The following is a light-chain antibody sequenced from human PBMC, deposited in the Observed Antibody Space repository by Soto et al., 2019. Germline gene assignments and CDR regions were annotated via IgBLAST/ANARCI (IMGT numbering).Light chain of an antibody. J-gene: IGKJ1*01. V-gene: IGKV1-17*01. CDR3: LQHYNFPPT. Sequence: IQMTHFPSSLSASVGERVTITCRASQDIRDELAWFKQKPGKAPKRLSYAASSVQSGVPSRFSGSRSGTEFTLTITSLQPEGVATYYCLQHYNFPPTFGLGTKV. CDR1: QDIRDE. CDR2: AAS.